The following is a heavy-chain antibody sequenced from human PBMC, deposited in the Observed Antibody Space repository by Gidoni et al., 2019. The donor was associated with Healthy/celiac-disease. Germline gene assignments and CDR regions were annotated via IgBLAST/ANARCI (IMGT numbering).Heavy chain of an antibody. CDR1: GFTFSSYS. CDR2: ISSSSSYI. D-gene: IGHD6-19*01. V-gene: IGHV3-21*01. CDR3: ARDPVAGKHY. J-gene: IGHJ4*02. Sequence: EVQLVESGGGLVKPGGSLRRSCAAPGFTFSSYSITWVRQAPGKGLGWVSSISSSSSYIYYADSGKGRFTISRDNAKNSLYLQMNSLRAEDTAVYYCARDPVAGKHYWGQGTLVTVSS.